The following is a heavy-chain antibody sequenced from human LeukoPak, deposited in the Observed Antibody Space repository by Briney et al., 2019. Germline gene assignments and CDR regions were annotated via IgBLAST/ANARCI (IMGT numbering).Heavy chain of an antibody. D-gene: IGHD2-15*01. CDR1: GFTFSSYA. Sequence: GGSLRLSCAASGFTFSSYAMHWVRQAPGKGLEWVAVISYDGSNKYYADSVKGRFTISRDNSKNTLYLQMNSLRAEDTAVYYCAKATLGYCSGGSCFPLYYFDYWGQGTLVTVSS. V-gene: IGHV3-30*04. CDR2: ISYDGSNK. CDR3: AKATLGYCSGGSCFPLYYFDY. J-gene: IGHJ4*02.